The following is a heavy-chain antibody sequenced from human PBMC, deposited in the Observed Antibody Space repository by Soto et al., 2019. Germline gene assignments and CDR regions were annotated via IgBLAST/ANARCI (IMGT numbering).Heavy chain of an antibody. J-gene: IGHJ5*02. D-gene: IGHD2-2*01. CDR2: IYYSGFT. CDR1: GGSISNSY. V-gene: IGHV4-59*12. CDR3: ARDVEKYGWFDP. Sequence: TLSLTCNVSGGSISNSYWTWIRQPPGKRLEWIGYIYYSGFTTYNPSLKSRVTMSIDTSKSQFSLKLRSVTSADTAVYYCARDVEKYGWFDPWGQGTLVTVSS.